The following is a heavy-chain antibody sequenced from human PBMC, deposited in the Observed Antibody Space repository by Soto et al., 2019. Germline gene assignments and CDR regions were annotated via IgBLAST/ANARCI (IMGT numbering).Heavy chain of an antibody. CDR1: GFTFYSYA. D-gene: IGHD6-13*01. V-gene: IGHV3-23*01. J-gene: IGHJ6*02. Sequence: PGGSLRLSCAASGFTFYSYAMSWVRQAPGKGLEWVSTIGSVGGDTYYADSVKGRFTISRGNAKNSLYLQMNCLRAEDTAVYYCASLSGYSSSWYYYYYYYGMDVWGQGTTVTVSS. CDR2: IGSVGGDT. CDR3: ASLSGYSSSWYYYYYYYGMDV.